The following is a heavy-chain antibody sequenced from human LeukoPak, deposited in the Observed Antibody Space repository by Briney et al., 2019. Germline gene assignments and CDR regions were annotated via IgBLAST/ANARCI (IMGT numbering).Heavy chain of an antibody. D-gene: IGHD2-2*01. J-gene: IGHJ4*02. CDR3: ARDLRRDCSTTTCYAFDY. Sequence: PGGSLRLSCAVSGSIFSSYAMSWVRQAPGKGLEWVPVISGSGGLTYYADSVKGRFTISRDNSKNTLYLQMNSLRADDTAVYYCARDLRRDCSTTTCYAFDYWGQGTLVTVSS. V-gene: IGHV3-23*01. CDR2: ISGSGGLT. CDR1: GSIFSSYA.